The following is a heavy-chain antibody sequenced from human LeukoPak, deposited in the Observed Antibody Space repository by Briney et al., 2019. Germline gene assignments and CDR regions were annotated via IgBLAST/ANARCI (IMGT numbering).Heavy chain of an antibody. V-gene: IGHV4-31*03. CDR1: GGSISSGGYY. CDR3: ASTGDSSGYINY. CDR2: IYYSGST. J-gene: IGHJ4*02. Sequence: SQTLSLTCTVSGGSISSGGYYWSWIRQHPGKGLEWIGYIYYSGSTYYNPSLKSRVTISVDTPKNQFSLKLSSVTAADTAVYYCASTGDSSGYINYWGQGTLVTVSS. D-gene: IGHD3-22*01.